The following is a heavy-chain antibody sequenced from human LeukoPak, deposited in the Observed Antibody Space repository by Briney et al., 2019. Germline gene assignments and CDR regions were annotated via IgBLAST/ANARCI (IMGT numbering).Heavy chain of an antibody. CDR1: GGSISSSSYY. D-gene: IGHD6-6*01. V-gene: IGHV4-39*01. CDR3: ARHSGDSSSSPFDY. J-gene: IGHJ4*02. CDR2: IYYSGST. Sequence: PSETLSLTCTVSGGSISSSSYYWGWIRQPPGKGLEWIGSIYYSGSTYYNPSLKSRVTISVDTSKNQFSLKLSSVTAADTAVYYCARHSGDSSSSPFDYWGQGTLVTVSS.